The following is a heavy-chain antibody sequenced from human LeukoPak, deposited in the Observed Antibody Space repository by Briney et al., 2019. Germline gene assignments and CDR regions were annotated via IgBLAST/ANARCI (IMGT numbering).Heavy chain of an antibody. V-gene: IGHV4-59*08. CDR3: ARHEYGGNGPFDH. D-gene: IGHD4-23*01. Sequence: SETLSLTCTVSGGSMSSYYWSWIRQPPGKGLEWIWYIYYSGNTNYNPSLKSRVTISVDTSKNQFSLKLSSVTAADTAVYYCARHEYGGNGPFDHWGQGTLVTVSS. CDR2: IYYSGNT. J-gene: IGHJ4*02. CDR1: GGSMSSYY.